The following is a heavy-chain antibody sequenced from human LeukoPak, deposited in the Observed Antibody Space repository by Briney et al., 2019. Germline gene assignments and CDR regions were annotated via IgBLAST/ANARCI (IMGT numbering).Heavy chain of an antibody. Sequence: ASVKVSCKVSGYTLTELSMHWVRQAPGKGLEWMGGFDPEDGETIYAQKFQGRVTMTEDTSTDTAYMELNSLRSEDTAVYYCATGFVVVVPAAPTSDYWGQGTLVTVSS. J-gene: IGHJ4*02. V-gene: IGHV1-24*01. CDR2: FDPEDGET. D-gene: IGHD2-2*01. CDR3: ATGFVVVVPAAPTSDY. CDR1: GYTLTELS.